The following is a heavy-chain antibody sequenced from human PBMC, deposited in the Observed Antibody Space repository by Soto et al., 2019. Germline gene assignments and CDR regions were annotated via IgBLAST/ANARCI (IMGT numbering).Heavy chain of an antibody. CDR3: ARRYGWAFDI. D-gene: IGHD3-16*01. J-gene: IGHJ3*02. V-gene: IGHV4-59*08. CDR2: IYYSGST. Sequence: QVQLQESGPGLVKPSETLSLTCTVSGGSISSYYWSWIRQPPGKGLECIGYIYYSGSTNYNPSLMTRVTISVDTSKNQFSLKLSSVTAEHTAVYYCARRYGWAFDIWGQGTMVTVSS. CDR1: GGSISSYY.